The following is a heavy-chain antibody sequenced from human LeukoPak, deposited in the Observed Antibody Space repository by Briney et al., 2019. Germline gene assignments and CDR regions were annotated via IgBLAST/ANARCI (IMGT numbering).Heavy chain of an antibody. CDR3: ARAGYCSSTSCSVAFDI. CDR1: GFTFSSYS. J-gene: IGHJ3*02. Sequence: GGSLRLSCAASGFTFSSYSMNWVRQAPGKGLEWVSSISSSSSYIYYADSVKGRFTISRDNAKNSLYLQMNSLRAEDTAVYYCARAGYCSSTSCSVAFDIWGQGTMVTVSS. D-gene: IGHD2-2*01. CDR2: ISSSSSYI. V-gene: IGHV3-21*01.